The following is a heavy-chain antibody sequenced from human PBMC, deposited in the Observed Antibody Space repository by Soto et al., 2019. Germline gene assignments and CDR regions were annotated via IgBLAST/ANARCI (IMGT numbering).Heavy chain of an antibody. CDR1: GTSISSYY. J-gene: IGHJ4*02. Sequence: PSETLSLTCTVSGTSISSYYWSWIRQPPGKGLEWIANIHYRGTTYYNPSLKSRVTISVDTSKNQFSLKLASVTAADTAVYYCARDYGDYQFDYWGQGTLVTVSS. D-gene: IGHD4-17*01. CDR3: ARDYGDYQFDY. V-gene: IGHV4-59*04. CDR2: IHYRGTT.